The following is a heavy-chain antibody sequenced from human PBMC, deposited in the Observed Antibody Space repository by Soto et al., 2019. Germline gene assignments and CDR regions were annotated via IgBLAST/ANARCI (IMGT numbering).Heavy chain of an antibody. J-gene: IGHJ4*02. CDR3: AKDLYGSGS. CDR2: ISWNSGSI. CDR1: GFTFDDYA. Sequence: EVQLVESGGGLVKPGRSLRLSCAASGFTFDDYAMHWVRQAPGKGLEWVSGISWNSGSIGYADSVKGRFTISRDNAKNSLYLQMNSLRAEDTALYYCAKDLYGSGSWGQGTLVTVSS. D-gene: IGHD3-10*01. V-gene: IGHV3-9*01.